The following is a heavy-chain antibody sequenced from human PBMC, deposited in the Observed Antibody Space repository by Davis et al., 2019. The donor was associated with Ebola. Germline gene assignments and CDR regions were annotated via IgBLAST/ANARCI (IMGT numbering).Heavy chain of an antibody. V-gene: IGHV3-7*01. CDR2: MLHDGSEK. Sequence: GESLKISCAASGFTFSASWMAWVRQAPGQGLEWLANMLHDGSEKYSAGPVKGRFTISRDNARNSFYLQMNSLRVEDTAVYYCARDNYWKLDYWGQGILVTVSS. CDR1: GFTFSASW. J-gene: IGHJ4*02. D-gene: IGHD4-11*01. CDR3: ARDNYWKLDY.